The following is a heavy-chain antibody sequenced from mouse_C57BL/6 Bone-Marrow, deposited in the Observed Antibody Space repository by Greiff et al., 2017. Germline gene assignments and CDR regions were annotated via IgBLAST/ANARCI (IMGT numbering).Heavy chain of an antibody. Sequence: EVQLQESGPGLAKPSQTLSLTCSVTGYSIPSDYWNWIRKFPGNKLEYMGYISYSGSTYYNPSLKSRISITRDTSKNQYYLQLNSVTTEDTATYYCARWGGYYAMDYWGQGTSVTVSS. CDR3: ARWGGYYAMDY. J-gene: IGHJ4*01. CDR2: ISYSGST. V-gene: IGHV3-8*01. CDR1: GYSIPSDY.